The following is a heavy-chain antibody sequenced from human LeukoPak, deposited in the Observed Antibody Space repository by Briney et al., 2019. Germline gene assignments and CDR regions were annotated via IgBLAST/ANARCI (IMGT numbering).Heavy chain of an antibody. CDR1: GGSISSYY. J-gene: IGHJ4*02. V-gene: IGHV4-59*08. CDR3: ARAVAGGPAPFDY. Sequence: SETLSLTCTVSGGSISSYYWSWIRQPSGKGLEWIGYIYYSERTNYNPSLKSRVTISVDTSKNQFSLRLTSVTAADTAVYYCARAVAGGPAPFDYWGQGTLVTVSS. CDR2: IYYSERT. D-gene: IGHD6-19*01.